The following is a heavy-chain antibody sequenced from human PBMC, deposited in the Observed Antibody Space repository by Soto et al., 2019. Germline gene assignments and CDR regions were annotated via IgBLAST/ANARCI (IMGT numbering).Heavy chain of an antibody. CDR2: IYYSGST. CDR3: ARHGDDILTGSSYYFDY. J-gene: IGHJ4*02. D-gene: IGHD3-9*01. Sequence: SETLSLTCTVSGGSISSSSYYWGWIRQPPGKGLEWIGSIYYSGSTYYNPSLKSRVTISVDTSKNQFSLKLSSVTAADTAVYYCARHGDDILTGSSYYFDYRGQGTLVTVSS. V-gene: IGHV4-39*01. CDR1: GGSISSSSYY.